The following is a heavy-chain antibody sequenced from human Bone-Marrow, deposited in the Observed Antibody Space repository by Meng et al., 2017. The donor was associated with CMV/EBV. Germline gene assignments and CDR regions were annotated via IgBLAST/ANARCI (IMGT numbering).Heavy chain of an antibody. D-gene: IGHD7-27*01. CDR2: ISAYNGNT. V-gene: IGHV1-18*01. Sequence: ASVKVSCKASGYTFTNFAFNWVRQAPGQGLEWMGWISAYNGNTNYAQNLQGRVTMTTVTSTSTAYMELRSLRSDDTAVYYCARDWRLGTDHSWGQGTMVTVSS. CDR1: GYTFTNFA. CDR3: ARDWRLGTDHS. J-gene: IGHJ3*02.